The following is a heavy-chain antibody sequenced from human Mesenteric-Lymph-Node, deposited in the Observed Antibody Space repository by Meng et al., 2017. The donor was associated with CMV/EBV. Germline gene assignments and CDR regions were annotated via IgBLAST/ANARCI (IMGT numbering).Heavy chain of an antibody. D-gene: IGHD3-3*01. V-gene: IGHV1-24*01. CDR3: VTVGRGTTIFRVVISHFDY. CDR1: ESS. CDR2: FDPEDGVA. J-gene: IGHJ4*02. Sequence: ESSMHWVRQTPGKGLEWMGGFDPEDGVAIYAQKFQGRVTMTEDTSTDTAYMDLSSLRSEDTAVYYCVTVGRGTTIFRVVISHFDYWGQGTLVTVSS.